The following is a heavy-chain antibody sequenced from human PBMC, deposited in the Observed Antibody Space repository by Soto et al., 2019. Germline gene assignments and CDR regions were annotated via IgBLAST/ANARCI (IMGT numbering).Heavy chain of an antibody. CDR1: GFTFSSYA. J-gene: IGHJ4*02. V-gene: IGHV3-23*01. CDR3: ANGGLSCSSTSCYSPSDY. CDR2: ISGSGGST. Sequence: EVQLLESGGGLVQPGGSLRLSCAASGFTFSSYAMSWVRQAPGKGLEWVSAISGSGGSTYYADSVKGRFTISRDNSKNTLYLQMNSLRAEDTAVYYCANGGLSCSSTSCYSPSDYWGQGTLVTVSS. D-gene: IGHD2-2*01.